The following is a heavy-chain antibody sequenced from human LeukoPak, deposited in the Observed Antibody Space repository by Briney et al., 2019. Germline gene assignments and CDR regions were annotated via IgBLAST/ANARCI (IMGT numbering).Heavy chain of an antibody. CDR3: ARGDNSGSYYWFDP. V-gene: IGHV4-34*01. CDR2: INHSGST. D-gene: IGHD1-26*01. CDR1: GGSFSGYY. Sequence: SETLSLTCAVYGGSFSGYYWSWIRQPPGKGLEWIGEINHSGSTNYNPSLKSRVTISVDTSKNQFSLKLSSVTAADTAVYYCARGDNSGSYYWFDPWGQGTLVTVSS. J-gene: IGHJ5*02.